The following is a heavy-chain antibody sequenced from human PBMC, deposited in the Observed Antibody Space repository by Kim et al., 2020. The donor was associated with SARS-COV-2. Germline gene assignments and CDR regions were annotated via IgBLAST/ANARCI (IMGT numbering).Heavy chain of an antibody. J-gene: IGHJ4*02. CDR1: GFSFSTYS. Sequence: GGSLRLSCAASGFSFSTYSMNWVRQAPGKGLECVSYISSSSATIFYADSVKGRFTISRDNANKSLYLQMNSLRDEDTAVYYCESDFADTETYPKRGAYWGQGVPVTVSS. CDR3: ESDFADTETYPKRGAY. CDR2: ISSSSATI. D-gene: IGHD5-18*01. V-gene: IGHV3-48*02.